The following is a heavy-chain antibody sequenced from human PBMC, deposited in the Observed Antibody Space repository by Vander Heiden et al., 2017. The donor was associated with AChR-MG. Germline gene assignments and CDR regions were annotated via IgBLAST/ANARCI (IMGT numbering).Heavy chain of an antibody. CDR1: GFTFSRYA. J-gene: IGHJ4*02. CDR3: ARDSRGVTTN. Sequence: VQRLESVGGVVQPGGSLRPACAASGFTFSRYAMHWGRQAPGKVLEWVAVISYDGSNKYYADSVKGRFTISSDNSKNTLYLQMNSLRAEDTAVYYCARDSRGVTTNWGQGTLVTVSS. V-gene: IGHV3-30-3*01. D-gene: IGHD4-17*01. CDR2: ISYDGSNK.